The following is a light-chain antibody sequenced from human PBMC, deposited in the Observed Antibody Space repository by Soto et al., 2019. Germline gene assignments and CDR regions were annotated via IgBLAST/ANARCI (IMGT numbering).Light chain of an antibody. CDR3: QQYGSSPRRT. Sequence: EIVLTQSPGTLSLSPGEGATLSCRASQSVRSNLAWYQQKPGQAPRLVIYAASSRATGIPDRFSGSGSGTDFTLTISRLEPEDFAVYYCQQYGSSPRRTFGQGTKVDIK. CDR2: AAS. CDR1: QSVRSN. J-gene: IGKJ1*01. V-gene: IGKV3-20*01.